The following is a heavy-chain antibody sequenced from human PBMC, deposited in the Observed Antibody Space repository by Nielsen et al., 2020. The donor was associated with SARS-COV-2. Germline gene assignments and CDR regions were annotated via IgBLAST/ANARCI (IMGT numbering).Heavy chain of an antibody. CDR2: IYYSGYT. Sequence: WIRQPPGKGLEWIGYIYYSGYTNYNPSLKSRVTISVDTSKNQFSLNLSSVTAADTAVHYCARAQMVRGVMRRAHYYFDYWGQGTLVTVSS. V-gene: IGHV4-59*01. CDR3: ARAQMVRGVMRRAHYYFDY. J-gene: IGHJ4*02. D-gene: IGHD3-10*01.